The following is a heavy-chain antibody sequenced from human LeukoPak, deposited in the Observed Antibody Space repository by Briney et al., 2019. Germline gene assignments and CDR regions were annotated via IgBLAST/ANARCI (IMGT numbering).Heavy chain of an antibody. CDR1: GFSLSTSGVG. D-gene: IGHD2-2*01. CDR2: IYWNDDK. J-gene: IGHJ5*02. Sequence: SGPTLVNPTQTLTLTCTFSGFSLSTSGVGVGWIRQPPGKALEWLALIYWNDDKRYSPSLKSRLTITKDTSEDQVVLTMANMDPVDTATYYCAHSVLGYCSTTSCYDNWFDPWGQGTLVTVSS. CDR3: AHSVLGYCSTTSCYDNWFDP. V-gene: IGHV2-5*01.